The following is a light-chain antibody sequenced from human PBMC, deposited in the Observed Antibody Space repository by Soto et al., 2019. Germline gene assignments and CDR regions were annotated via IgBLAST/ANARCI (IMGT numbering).Light chain of an antibody. Sequence: EIVLTQSPATLSLSPGERATLSCRASQSVSSYLAWYQQKPGQAPRLLIYDASNRATGIPGRFSGSGSGTDFTLTISSLEPEDFAVYYCQQRSNLWTFGQGTKVEIK. J-gene: IGKJ1*01. CDR1: QSVSSY. CDR2: DAS. V-gene: IGKV3-11*01. CDR3: QQRSNLWT.